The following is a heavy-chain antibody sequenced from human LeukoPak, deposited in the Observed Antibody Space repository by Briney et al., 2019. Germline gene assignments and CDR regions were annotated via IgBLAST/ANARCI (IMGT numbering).Heavy chain of an antibody. Sequence: PGGSLRLSCAASGFTFSSYEMNWVRQARGKGLEGVSYISSSGCTIYYADSVKGRFTISRDNAKNSLYLQMNSLRAEDTAVYYCARSPYCSGGSCYGPDAFDIWGQGTMVTVSS. V-gene: IGHV3-48*03. CDR2: ISSSGCTI. CDR1: GFTFSSYE. CDR3: ARSPYCSGGSCYGPDAFDI. J-gene: IGHJ3*02. D-gene: IGHD2-15*01.